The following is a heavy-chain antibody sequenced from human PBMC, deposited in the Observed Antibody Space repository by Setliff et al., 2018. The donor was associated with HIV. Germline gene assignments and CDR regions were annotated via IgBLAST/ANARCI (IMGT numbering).Heavy chain of an antibody. CDR1: GGSFSGYF. V-gene: IGHV4-34*01. J-gene: IGHJ4*02. D-gene: IGHD2-21*02. CDR2: IYHSGNT. CDR3: AREGRGDWSYYFDY. Sequence: SETLSLTCAVYGGSFSGYFWSWIRQPPGKGLEWIGSIYHSGNTYYNPSLKSRVIISLDMSKNQFSLKLSSGTAADTAVYYSAREGRGDWSYYFDYWGQGTLVTVSS.